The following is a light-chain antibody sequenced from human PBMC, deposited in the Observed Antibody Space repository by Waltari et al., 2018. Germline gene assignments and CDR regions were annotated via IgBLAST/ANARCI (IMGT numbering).Light chain of an antibody. CDR3: QQRSNWPLLT. Sequence: EIVLTQSPATLSLSPGERATLSCRASQSITNYLAWYQQKRGQAPRPVISDASNRATGIPARFSGSGAGTDFTLTISGLEPEDFAVYYCQQRSNWPLLTFGGGTKVEIK. J-gene: IGKJ4*01. CDR2: DAS. CDR1: QSITNY. V-gene: IGKV3-11*01.